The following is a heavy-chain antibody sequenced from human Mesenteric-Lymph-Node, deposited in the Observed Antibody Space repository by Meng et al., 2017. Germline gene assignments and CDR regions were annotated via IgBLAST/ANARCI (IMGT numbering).Heavy chain of an antibody. CDR1: GFTFSDYY. V-gene: IGHV3-11*04. D-gene: IGHD3-10*01. Sequence: LTGAASGFTFSDYYMSWIRQAPGKGLEWVSYISSSGSTIYYADSVKGRFTISRDNAKNSLYLQMNSLRAEDTAVYYCARDLGGGSGSYYNEDAFDIWGQGTMVTVSS. J-gene: IGHJ3*02. CDR3: ARDLGGGSGSYYNEDAFDI. CDR2: ISSSGSTI.